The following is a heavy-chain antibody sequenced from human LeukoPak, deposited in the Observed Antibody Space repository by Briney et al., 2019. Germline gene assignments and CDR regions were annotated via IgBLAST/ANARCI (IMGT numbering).Heavy chain of an antibody. V-gene: IGHV3-21*01. Sequence: GGSLRLSCAASGFTFSSYSMNWVRQAPGKGLEWVSSISSSSSYIYYADSVKGRFTISRDNAKNSLYLQMNSLRAEDTAVYYCAGMAYCGGDCYHAFDIWGQGTMVTVSS. CDR1: GFTFSSYS. CDR3: AGMAYCGGDCYHAFDI. D-gene: IGHD2-21*02. CDR2: ISSSSSYI. J-gene: IGHJ3*02.